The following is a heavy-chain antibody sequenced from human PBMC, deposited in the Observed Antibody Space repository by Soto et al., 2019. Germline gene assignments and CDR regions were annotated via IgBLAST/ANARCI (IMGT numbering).Heavy chain of an antibody. V-gene: IGHV4-4*02. D-gene: IGHD3-10*01. CDR3: ASAISDYYGSGSYDY. CDR2: IYHSGST. J-gene: IGHJ4*02. Sequence: PSETLSLTCAVSGGSISSSNWWSWVRQPPGKGLEWIGEIYHSGSTNYNPSLKSRVTISVDKSKNQFSLKLSSVTAADTAVYYCASAISDYYGSGSYDYWGQGTLVT. CDR1: GGSISSSNW.